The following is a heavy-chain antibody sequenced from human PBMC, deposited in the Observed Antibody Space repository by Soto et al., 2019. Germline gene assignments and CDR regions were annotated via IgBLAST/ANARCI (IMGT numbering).Heavy chain of an antibody. CDR1: GFTFSSYG. D-gene: IGHD3-9*01. Sequence: GSLRLSCAASGFTFSSYGMHWVRQAPGKGLEWVAVISYDGSNKYYADSVKGRFTISRDNSKNTLYLQMNSLRAEDTAVYYCAKSTSVTYYDILTGRNGMDVWGQGTTVTVSS. V-gene: IGHV3-30*18. J-gene: IGHJ6*02. CDR3: AKSTSVTYYDILTGRNGMDV. CDR2: ISYDGSNK.